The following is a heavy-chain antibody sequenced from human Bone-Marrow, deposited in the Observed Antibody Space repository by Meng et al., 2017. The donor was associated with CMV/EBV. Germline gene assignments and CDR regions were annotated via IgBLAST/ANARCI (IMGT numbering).Heavy chain of an antibody. CDR1: RASIDARSTW. CDR2: VSHSGSA. J-gene: IGHJ4*02. Sequence: CSASRASIDARSTWWSWVRQPPGKGLEWIGEVSHSGSAKYIPSLKSRVTISMDLTRNHFSLKLTSVTAADTGVYFCARSPGWWSLDYWGQGALVTVSS. CDR3: ARSPGWWSLDY. D-gene: IGHD2-15*01. V-gene: IGHV4-4*01.